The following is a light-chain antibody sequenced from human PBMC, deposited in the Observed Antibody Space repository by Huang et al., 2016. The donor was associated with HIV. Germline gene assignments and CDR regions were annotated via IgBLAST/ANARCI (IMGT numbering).Light chain of an antibody. CDR3: QQYGSSPLT. V-gene: IGKV3-20*01. CDR2: GAS. Sequence: EIVLTQSPGTLSLSPGDRVTLSCRASQSVFSSYLAWYQQKPGQGPRLLIYGASSRAPGIPDRFSGSGSGTDFTLTISRLEAEDFAVYYCQQYGSSPLTFGGGTKVEIK. J-gene: IGKJ4*01. CDR1: QSVFSSY.